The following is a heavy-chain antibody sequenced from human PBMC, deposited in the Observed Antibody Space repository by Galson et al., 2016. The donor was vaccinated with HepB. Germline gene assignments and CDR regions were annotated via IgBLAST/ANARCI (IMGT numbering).Heavy chain of an antibody. CDR1: GGSLSGNY. Sequence: ATLSLTCAVYGGSLSGNYWSWIRQPPGKGLEWIGEINHSGSTNYNPSLKSRVTISVDTSKNQFSLKLSSVTAADTAVYYCAGVGYCTNGVCFRDYWGQGTLVTVSS. CDR3: AGVGYCTNGVCFRDY. V-gene: IGHV4-34*01. J-gene: IGHJ4*02. D-gene: IGHD2-8*01. CDR2: INHSGST.